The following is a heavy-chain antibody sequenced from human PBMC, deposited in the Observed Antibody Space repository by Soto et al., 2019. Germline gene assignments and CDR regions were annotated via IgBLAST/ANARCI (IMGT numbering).Heavy chain of an antibody. V-gene: IGHV3-30-3*01. CDR1: GFSFSSYS. CDR3: ARVLLIYGSSPPFDY. Sequence: PGGSLRLSCAASGFSFSSYSMNWVRQAPGKGLEWVAIISYDGNNKTYARSVKGRFTISRDTSENTLYLQMNSLRAEDTAVYYCARVLLIYGSSPPFDYWGQGTLVTVSS. D-gene: IGHD3-10*01. J-gene: IGHJ4*02. CDR2: ISYDGNNK.